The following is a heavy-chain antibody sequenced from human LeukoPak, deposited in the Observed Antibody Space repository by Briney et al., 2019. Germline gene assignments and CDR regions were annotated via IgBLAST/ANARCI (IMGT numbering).Heavy chain of an antibody. CDR1: GGSISSGSYY. CDR2: IYTSGST. D-gene: IGHD2-2*01. CDR3: ARITSRDYFDY. Sequence: SQTLSLTCTVSGGSISSGSYYWSWIRQPAGKGLEWIGRIYTSGSTNYNPSLKSRVTISVDTSKNQFSLKLSSVTAADTAVYYCARITSRDYFDYWGQGTLVTVSS. J-gene: IGHJ4*02. V-gene: IGHV4-61*02.